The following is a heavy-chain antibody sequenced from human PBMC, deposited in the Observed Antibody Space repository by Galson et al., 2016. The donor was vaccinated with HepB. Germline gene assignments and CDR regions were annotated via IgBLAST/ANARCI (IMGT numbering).Heavy chain of an antibody. CDR1: GFTFSSYA. Sequence: SLRLSCAASGFTFSSYAMSWVRQAPGKGLDWVSAISGSGYTTYYAGSVKGRFTISRDNSKNTLYLQMSSLSAEDTAVYYCAKARMPVDFWGQGTLATVSS. J-gene: IGHJ4*02. D-gene: IGHD1-14*01. V-gene: IGHV3-23*01. CDR2: ISGSGYTT. CDR3: AKARMPVDF.